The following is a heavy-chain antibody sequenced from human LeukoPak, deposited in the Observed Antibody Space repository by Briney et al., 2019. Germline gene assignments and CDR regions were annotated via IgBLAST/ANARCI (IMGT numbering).Heavy chain of an antibody. J-gene: IGHJ4*02. CDR2: ISYDGSHT. CDR1: GFIFSDYA. V-gene: IGHV3-30*18. D-gene: IGHD1-14*01. Sequence: GRSLRLSCAASGFIFSDYAMHWVRQAPGKGLEWVAIISYDGSHTYYADSVKGRFTTSRDNSKNTLYLQMNSLIPEDTAVYYCAKVGKNRVSHFLYPFDYWGQGTLVTVSS. CDR3: AKVGKNRVSHFLYPFDY.